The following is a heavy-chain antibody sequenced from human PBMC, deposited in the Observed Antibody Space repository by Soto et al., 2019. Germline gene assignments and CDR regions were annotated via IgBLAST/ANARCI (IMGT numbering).Heavy chain of an antibody. CDR1: GYTFTSYG. D-gene: IGHD3-16*02. J-gene: IGHJ5*02. CDR3: ARGDMITFGGVLVPNWFAP. CDR2: ISAYNGNT. V-gene: IGHV1-18*01. Sequence: QVQLVQSGAEVKKPGASVKVSCKASGYTFTSYGISWVRQAPGQGLEWMGWISAYNGNTNYAQKLQGRVTMTTDTSASTAYMALGSLRSGDTAVYSWARGDMITFGGVLVPNWFAPWGQGTLVTVSS.